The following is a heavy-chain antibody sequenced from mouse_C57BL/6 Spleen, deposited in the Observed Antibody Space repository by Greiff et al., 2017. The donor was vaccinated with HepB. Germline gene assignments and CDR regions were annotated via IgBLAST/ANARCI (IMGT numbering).Heavy chain of an antibody. CDR3: AYYGNYWYFDV. J-gene: IGHJ1*03. CDR2: IHPNSGST. D-gene: IGHD2-1*01. Sequence: QVQLQQPGAELVKPGASVKLSCKASGYTFTSYWMHWVKQRPGQGLEWIGMIHPNSGSTNYNEKFKSKATLTVDKSSSTAYMQLSSLTSEDSAVYDCAYYGNYWYFDVWGTGTTVTVSS. CDR1: GYTFTSYW. V-gene: IGHV1-64*01.